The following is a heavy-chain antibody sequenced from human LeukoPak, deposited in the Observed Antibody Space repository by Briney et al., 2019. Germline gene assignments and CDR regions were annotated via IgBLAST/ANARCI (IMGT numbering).Heavy chain of an antibody. Sequence: ASVKVSCKASGYTFTGYDINWVRQATGQGLEWMGWMNPNSGNTGCAQKFQGRVTITRNTSISTAYMELSSLRSEDTAVYYCARGLVGATYYYYYYMHVWGKGTTVTVSS. CDR1: GYTFTGYD. D-gene: IGHD1-26*01. V-gene: IGHV1-8*03. CDR2: MNPNSGNT. CDR3: ARGLVGATYYYYYYMHV. J-gene: IGHJ6*03.